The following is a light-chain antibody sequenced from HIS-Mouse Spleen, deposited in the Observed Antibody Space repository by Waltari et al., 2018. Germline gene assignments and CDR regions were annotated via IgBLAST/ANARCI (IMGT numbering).Light chain of an antibody. V-gene: IGLV1-47*01. CDR2: RNN. J-gene: IGLJ3*02. Sequence: QSVLTQPPSASGTPGQRVTISCSGSRPTIGSTYLYWYQQLPGTAPKLLIYRNNQRPSGVPDRFSGSKSGTSASLAISGLRSEDEAEYYCAAWDDSLSGPVFGGGTKLTVL. CDR3: AAWDDSLSGPV. CDR1: RPTIGSTY.